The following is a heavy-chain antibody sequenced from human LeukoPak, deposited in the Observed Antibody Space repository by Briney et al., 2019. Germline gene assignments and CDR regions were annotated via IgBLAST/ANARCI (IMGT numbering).Heavy chain of an antibody. CDR1: GFIFSNYG. CDR2: IWFDGSNK. CDR3: VRGRGHSYGEADS. Sequence: PGGSLRLSCAASGFIFSNYGMHWVRQAPGKGLEWVSLIWFDGSNKYYADSVKGRFTISRDNSKNTLYLQMSGLAAEDTAVYHCVRGRGHSYGEADSWGQGTPVTVSS. D-gene: IGHD5-18*01. V-gene: IGHV3-33*01. J-gene: IGHJ4*02.